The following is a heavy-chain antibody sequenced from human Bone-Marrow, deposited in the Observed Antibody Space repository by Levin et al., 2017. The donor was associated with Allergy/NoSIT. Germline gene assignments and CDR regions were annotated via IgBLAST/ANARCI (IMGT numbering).Heavy chain of an antibody. CDR2: IKSRADGGTA. CDR3: AYLYLDV. J-gene: IGHJ6*04. Sequence: TGGSLRLSCAASGFTFSEAWMTWVRQAPGKGLEWVGRIKSRADGGTAEYAAPVTGRTLISRDDSRNTLYLQMNSLKTEDTAVYYCAYLYLDVWGKGTTVTVSS. CDR1: GFTFSEAW. D-gene: IGHD3-10*01. V-gene: IGHV3-15*01.